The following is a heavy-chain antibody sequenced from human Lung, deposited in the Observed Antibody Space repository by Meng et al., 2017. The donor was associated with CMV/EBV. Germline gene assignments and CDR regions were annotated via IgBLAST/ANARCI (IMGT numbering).Heavy chain of an antibody. CDR1: GFTFDDYA. D-gene: IGHD6-13*01. Sequence: GGSXRLXCAASGFTFDDYAMHWVRQAPGKGLEWVSLISWDGGSTYYADSVKGRFTISRDNSKNSLYMQMNSLRAEDTALYYCAKDLTRAGQYYFDYWGQGXLVTVSS. J-gene: IGHJ4*02. CDR2: ISWDGGST. CDR3: AKDLTRAGQYYFDY. V-gene: IGHV3-43D*03.